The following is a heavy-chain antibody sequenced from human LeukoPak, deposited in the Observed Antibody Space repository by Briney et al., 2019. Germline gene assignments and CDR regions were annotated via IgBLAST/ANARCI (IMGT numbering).Heavy chain of an antibody. CDR2: ISYDGSNK. CDR3: ARDGGFDY. Sequence: PGTSLRLSCAASGFSFSGYAMHWVRQAPGKGLEWVAVISYDGSNKYYTDSVKGRFTISRDNSKNTLSLQMNSLRAEDTAVYFCARDGGFDYWGQGTLVTVSS. J-gene: IGHJ4*02. V-gene: IGHV3-30-3*01. D-gene: IGHD3-16*01. CDR1: GFSFSGYA.